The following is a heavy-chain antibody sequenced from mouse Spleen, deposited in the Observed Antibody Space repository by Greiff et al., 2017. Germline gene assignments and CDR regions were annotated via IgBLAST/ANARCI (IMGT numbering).Heavy chain of an antibody. D-gene: IGHD2-14*01. CDR2: INPSTGYT. Sequence: VKLMESGAELAKPGASVKMSCKASGYTFTSYWMHWVKQRPGQGLEWIGYINPSTGYTEYNQKFKDKATLTADKSSSTAYMQLSSLTSEDSAVYYCARGGVRRGFDYWGQGTTLTVSS. CDR1: GYTFTSYW. V-gene: IGHV1-7*01. CDR3: ARGGVRRGFDY. J-gene: IGHJ2*01.